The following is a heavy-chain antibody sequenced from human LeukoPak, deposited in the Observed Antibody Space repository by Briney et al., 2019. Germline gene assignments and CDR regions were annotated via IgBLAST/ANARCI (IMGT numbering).Heavy chain of an antibody. CDR3: AKGRGSSGYFDY. Sequence: GGSLRLSCAASGFSFDDYGMSWVRQAPGKGLEWVSGISAGGDRTYHADSVKGRFTISRDNSKNTLYLQVNSLRAEDTAIYYCAKGRGSSGYFDYWGQGTLVTVSS. D-gene: IGHD1-26*01. CDR1: GFSFDDYG. CDR2: ISAGGDRT. V-gene: IGHV3-23*01. J-gene: IGHJ4*02.